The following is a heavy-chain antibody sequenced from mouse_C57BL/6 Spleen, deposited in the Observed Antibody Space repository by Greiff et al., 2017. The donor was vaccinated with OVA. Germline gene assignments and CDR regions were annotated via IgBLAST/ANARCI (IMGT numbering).Heavy chain of an antibody. J-gene: IGHJ3*01. D-gene: IGHD2-3*01. CDR3: ARSHDGYHGGFAY. Sequence: EVQLQESGPGLVKPSQSLSLTCSVTGYSITSGYYWNWIRQFPGNKLEWMGYISYDGSNNYNPSLKNRISITRDTSKNQFFLKLNSVTTEDTATYYCARSHDGYHGGFAYWGQGTLVTVSA. CDR1: GYSITSGYY. V-gene: IGHV3-6*01. CDR2: ISYDGSN.